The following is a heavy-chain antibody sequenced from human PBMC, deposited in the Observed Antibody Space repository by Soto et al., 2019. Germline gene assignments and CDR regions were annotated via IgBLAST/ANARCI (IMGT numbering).Heavy chain of an antibody. J-gene: IGHJ3*02. V-gene: IGHV3-23*01. Sequence: EVQLLESGGGLVQPGGSLRLSCAASGFTFRSYAMSWVRQAPGKGLEWVSAISGSGVGTYYADSVKGRFTISRDNSXNTLYLQMNSLRAEDTAVYYCAKCMTTVTTCPFDIWGQGTMVTVSS. CDR1: GFTFRSYA. D-gene: IGHD4-17*01. CDR2: ISGSGVGT. CDR3: AKCMTTVTTCPFDI.